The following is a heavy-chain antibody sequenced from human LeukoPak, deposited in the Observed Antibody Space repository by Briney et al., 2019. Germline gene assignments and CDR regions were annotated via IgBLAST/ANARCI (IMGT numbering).Heavy chain of an antibody. CDR3: ARGAVAGGRDYYYGMDV. CDR2: IIPIFGTA. D-gene: IGHD6-19*01. CDR1: GYAFTSYA. V-gene: IGHV1-69*13. J-gene: IGHJ6*02. Sequence: ASVKVSCKASGYAFTSYAISWVRQAPGQGLEWMGGIIPIFGTANYAQKFQGRVTITADESTSTAYMELSSLRSDDTAVYYCARGAVAGGRDYYYGMDVWGQGTTVTVSS.